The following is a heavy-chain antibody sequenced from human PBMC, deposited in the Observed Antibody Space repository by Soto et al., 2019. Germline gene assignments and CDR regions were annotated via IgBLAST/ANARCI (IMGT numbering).Heavy chain of an antibody. CDR2: IYWDDNK. J-gene: IGHJ3*02. Sequence: QITLKESGPTVMKPTQTLTLTCIFSGFSLSTNGEGVGWIRQSPGKSPEWLALIYWDDNKRYRPSLESRLTITRDTSKTQVVLIMTGMDPVDTGTYYCAHRRARTAGRDDAYDIWGQGTMVTISS. CDR3: AHRRARTAGRDDAYDI. V-gene: IGHV2-5*02. D-gene: IGHD6-6*01. CDR1: GFSLSTNGEG.